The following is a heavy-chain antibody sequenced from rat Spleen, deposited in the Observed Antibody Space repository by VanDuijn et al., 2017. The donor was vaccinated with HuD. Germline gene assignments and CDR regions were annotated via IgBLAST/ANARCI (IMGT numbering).Heavy chain of an antibody. Sequence: EVQLVESGGGLVQPGGSLKLSCAASGFTFSNYYMAWVRQAPTKGLEWVAYISAGGDSTYCRDSVKGRFTISRDNAKNTLYLQMDSLRSEDTATYYCATHYDGSYPFVFWGQGTLVTVSS. CDR1: GFTFSNYY. V-gene: IGHV5-27*01. CDR3: ATHYDGSYPFVF. D-gene: IGHD1-12*02. CDR2: ISAGGDST. J-gene: IGHJ3*01.